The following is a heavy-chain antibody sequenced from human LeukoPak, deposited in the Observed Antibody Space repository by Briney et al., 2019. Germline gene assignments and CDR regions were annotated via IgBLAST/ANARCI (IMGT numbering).Heavy chain of an antibody. CDR1: GGAISSYY. CDR3: ARAPGDSSGYYSDY. V-gene: IGHV4-59*01. Sequence: SETLSLTCTVSGGAISSYYWSWIRQPPGKGLEWIGYIYYSGSTNYNPSLKSRVTISVDTSKNQFSLKLSSVTAADTAVYYCARAPGDSSGYYSDYWGQGTLVTVSS. D-gene: IGHD3-22*01. J-gene: IGHJ4*02. CDR2: IYYSGST.